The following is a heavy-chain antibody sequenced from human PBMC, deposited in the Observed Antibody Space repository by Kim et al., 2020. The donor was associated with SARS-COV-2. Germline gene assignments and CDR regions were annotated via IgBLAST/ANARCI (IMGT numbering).Heavy chain of an antibody. D-gene: IGHD3-10*01. Sequence: ASVKVSCKASGYTFTSYGISWVRQAPGQGLEWMGWISAYNGNTNYAQKLQGRVTMTTDTSTSTAYMELRSLRSDDTAVYYCARDGNGSGSYYKNTFDYWGQGTLVTVSS. CDR1: GYTFTSYG. CDR3: ARDGNGSGSYYKNTFDY. J-gene: IGHJ4*02. V-gene: IGHV1-18*01. CDR2: ISAYNGNT.